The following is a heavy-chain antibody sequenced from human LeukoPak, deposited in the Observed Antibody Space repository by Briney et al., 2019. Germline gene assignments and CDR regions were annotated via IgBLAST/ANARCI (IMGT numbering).Heavy chain of an antibody. CDR3: AHTVWSGNYFDY. D-gene: IGHD3-3*01. CDR2: INSDRRST. Sequence: PGGSLRLSCEASGFTFSTSWMHWVRQVPGKGLVWVSRINSDRRSTDYADSVKGRFTISRDNTKNTLYLQMNSLRVEDTAVYYCAHTVWSGNYFDYWGQGTLVTVSS. V-gene: IGHV3-74*01. CDR1: GFTFSTSW. J-gene: IGHJ4*02.